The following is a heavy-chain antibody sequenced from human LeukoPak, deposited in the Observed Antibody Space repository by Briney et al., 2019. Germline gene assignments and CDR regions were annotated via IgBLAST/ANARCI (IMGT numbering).Heavy chain of an antibody. D-gene: IGHD3-9*01. CDR3: AKDQDYDILTGYPGY. CDR1: GFTFDDYA. J-gene: IGHJ4*02. CDR2: ISWNSGSI. Sequence: PGGSLRLSCAASGFTFDDYAMHWVRQAPGKGLEWVSGISWNSGSIGYADSVKGRFTISRDNAKNSLYLQMNSLRAEDTALYYCAKDQDYDILTGYPGYWGQGTLVTVSS. V-gene: IGHV3-9*01.